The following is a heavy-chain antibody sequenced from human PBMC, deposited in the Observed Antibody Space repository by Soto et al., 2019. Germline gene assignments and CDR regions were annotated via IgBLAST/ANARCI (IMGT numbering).Heavy chain of an antibody. D-gene: IGHD2-2*01. Sequence: QVQLVESGGGVVQPGRSLRLSCAASGFTFSSYAMHWVRQAPGKGLEWVAVISYDGSNKYYADSVKGRFTISRDNSKNTLYLQMNSLRAEDTAVYYCARDGDCSSTSCYFYYYYYGMDVWGQGTTVTVSS. CDR2: ISYDGSNK. V-gene: IGHV3-30-3*01. CDR1: GFTFSSYA. CDR3: ARDGDCSSTSCYFYYYYYGMDV. J-gene: IGHJ6*02.